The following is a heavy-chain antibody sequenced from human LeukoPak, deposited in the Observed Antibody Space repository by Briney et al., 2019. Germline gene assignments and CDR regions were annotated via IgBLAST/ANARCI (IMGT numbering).Heavy chain of an antibody. V-gene: IGHV4-31*03. CDR3: ARDEAIFGAGYYYGMDV. Sequence: PSETLSLTCIVSGGSISSGGHYWSWIRQHPGKGLEWIGYINYSGSTYYNPSLKSRVTISVDTSQNQLSLKLSSVTAADTAVYYCARDEAIFGAGYYYGMDVWGQGTTVTVSS. CDR2: INYSGST. J-gene: IGHJ6*02. CDR1: GGSISSGGHY. D-gene: IGHD3-3*01.